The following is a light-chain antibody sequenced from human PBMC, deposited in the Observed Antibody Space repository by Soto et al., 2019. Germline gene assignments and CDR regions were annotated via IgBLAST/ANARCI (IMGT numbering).Light chain of an antibody. V-gene: IGKV1-27*01. J-gene: IGKJ4*01. Sequence: DIQMTQSASSLSASVGDRVTITCRASQGISNYVAWYQQKPGIVPKLLIYAASTMQSGFPSRFSGSGSGTDFTLTITNLQAEDVETYYCQKYNSAPLTLGGGTNVDIK. CDR2: AAS. CDR1: QGISNY. CDR3: QKYNSAPLT.